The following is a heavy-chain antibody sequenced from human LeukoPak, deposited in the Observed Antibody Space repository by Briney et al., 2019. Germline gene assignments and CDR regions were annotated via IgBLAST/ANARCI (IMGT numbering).Heavy chain of an antibody. D-gene: IGHD3-22*01. CDR3: GRGGPLDRRVGSFDI. V-gene: IGHV3-7*04. J-gene: IGHJ3*02. Sequence: GGSLRLSCAASGFTFSSHLMTWVRQAPGKGLEWVANIYQDGREKYYAVSVKGRFTISRDNVKNSLYLQMNSLRDEDTAAYYCGRGGPLDRRVGSFDIWAQGKMVPVFS. CDR2: IYQDGREK. CDR1: GFTFSSHL.